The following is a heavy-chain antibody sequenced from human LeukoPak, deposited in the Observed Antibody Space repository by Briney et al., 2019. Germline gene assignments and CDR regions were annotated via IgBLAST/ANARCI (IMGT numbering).Heavy chain of an antibody. CDR1: GFSFHSYA. V-gene: IGHV3-23*01. CDR2: ISGSSVST. CDR3: ARKVAVAMDLGY. D-gene: IGHD5-18*01. J-gene: IGHJ4*02. Sequence: GGSLKLSCAASGFSFHSYAMTWVRQTPGGGLEWVAGISGSSVSTHYADSVKGRFTISRDNSKNTLSLQMTGLRAEDTAVYYCARKVAVAMDLGYWGQGTLVTVSS.